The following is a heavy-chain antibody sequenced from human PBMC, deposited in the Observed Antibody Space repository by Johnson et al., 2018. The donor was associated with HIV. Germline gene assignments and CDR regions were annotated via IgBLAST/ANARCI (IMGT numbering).Heavy chain of an antibody. CDR3: ARVSIWSGYPDAFDI. D-gene: IGHD3-3*01. V-gene: IGHV3-30*04. J-gene: IGHJ3*02. CDR1: GFTFSYYS. CDR2: ISYDGTKK. Sequence: QVQLVESGGGVVQPGRSLRLSCAASGFTFSYYSMHWVRQAPGKGLEWVAVISYDGTKKYYADSVRGRFIISRDNSKNTRYLQMNSLRAEDTAVYYCARVSIWSGYPDAFDIWGQGTMVTVSS.